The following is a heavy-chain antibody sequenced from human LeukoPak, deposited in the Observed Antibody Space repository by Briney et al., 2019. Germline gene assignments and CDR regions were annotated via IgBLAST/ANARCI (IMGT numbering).Heavy chain of an antibody. Sequence: SSETLSLTCYVSGGSIGSYYWSWIRQPPGKGLEWIGYIYYTGGTTYSPSLKSRVTISVDTPKNQFSLKLSSVTAADTAVYYCAREGYSRLAGMDVWGKGTTVTVSS. J-gene: IGHJ6*04. D-gene: IGHD6-13*01. CDR2: IYYTGGT. CDR3: AREGYSRLAGMDV. V-gene: IGHV4-59*01. CDR1: GGSIGSYY.